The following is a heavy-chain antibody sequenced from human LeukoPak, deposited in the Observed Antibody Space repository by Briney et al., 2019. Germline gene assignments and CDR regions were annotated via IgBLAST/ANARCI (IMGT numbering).Heavy chain of an antibody. CDR3: AKGPHSGSYLADLFEYFQH. V-gene: IGHV3-30*02. D-gene: IGHD1-26*01. CDR1: GFTFSSYG. CDR2: IRYDGSNK. J-gene: IGHJ1*01. Sequence: GGSLRLSCAASGFTFSSYGMHWVRQAPGKGLEWVAFIRYDGSNKYYADSVKGRFTISRDNSKNTLYLQMNSLRAEDTAVYYCAKGPHSGSYLADLFEYFQHWGQGTLVTVSS.